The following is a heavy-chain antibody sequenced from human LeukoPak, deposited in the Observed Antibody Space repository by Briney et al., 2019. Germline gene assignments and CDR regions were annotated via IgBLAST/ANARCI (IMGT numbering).Heavy chain of an antibody. Sequence: PSETLSLTCALYGGSFSGYYWSWLRQPPGKGLEWIGEINHSGSTKYNPSLKSRVTISVDTSKNQFSLKLSSVTAADTAVYYCASSPPVSYDFWSGYYPFDYWGQGTLVTVSS. CDR1: GGSFSGYY. CDR2: INHSGST. D-gene: IGHD3-3*01. V-gene: IGHV4-34*01. J-gene: IGHJ4*02. CDR3: ASSPPVSYDFWSGYYPFDY.